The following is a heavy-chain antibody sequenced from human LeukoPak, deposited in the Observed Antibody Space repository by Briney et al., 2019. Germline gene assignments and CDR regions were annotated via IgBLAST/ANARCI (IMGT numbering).Heavy chain of an antibody. J-gene: IGHJ4*02. CDR2: MNPNNENT. D-gene: IGHD7-27*01. Sequence: ASVKVPCKAFGYTFTDYDTNWVRKATCQGLEWMGWMNPNNENTGYAQKFQGRVTMTRNTSISTAYMELNSLTFEDTAVYYCARGYWGRDYWGQGTLVTVSS. CDR1: GYTFTDYD. CDR3: ARGYWGRDY. V-gene: IGHV1-8*02.